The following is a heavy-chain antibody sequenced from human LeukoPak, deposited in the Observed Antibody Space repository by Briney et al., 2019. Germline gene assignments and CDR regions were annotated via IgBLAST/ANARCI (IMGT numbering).Heavy chain of an antibody. D-gene: IGHD3-22*01. CDR3: ARRISSGYSDY. Sequence: SETLSLTCAVYGGSFSGYYWTWIRQPPGQGLEWIGYIHSSLSTNYNPSLKSRVTMSVDTSKNQFSLKLNSVTAADTALYYCARRISSGYSDYWGQGTLVTVSS. CDR1: GGSFSGYY. CDR2: IHSSLST. J-gene: IGHJ4*02. V-gene: IGHV4-59*01.